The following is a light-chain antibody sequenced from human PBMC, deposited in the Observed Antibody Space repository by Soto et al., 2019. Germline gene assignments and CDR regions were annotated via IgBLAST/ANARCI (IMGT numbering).Light chain of an antibody. Sequence: QSVLTQPPSASGSHGQSVTISCTGTSVDINYVSWFQQHPGKAPKLIIYEVTERPSGVPDRFSGSKSGSTASLTVSGLQADDEADYYCSSYAGSDIWVFGGGTKLTVL. V-gene: IGLV2-8*01. J-gene: IGLJ3*02. CDR2: EVT. CDR3: SSYAGSDIWV. CDR1: SVDINY.